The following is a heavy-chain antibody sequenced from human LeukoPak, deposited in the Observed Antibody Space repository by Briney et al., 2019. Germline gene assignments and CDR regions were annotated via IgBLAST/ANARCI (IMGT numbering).Heavy chain of an antibody. CDR2: ISGSGGSI. D-gene: IGHD5-18*01. Sequence: GGSLRLSCAASGFTVSSNYMTWVRQAPRRGLEWVAVISGSGGSIYYANSVKGRFTISRDNSKNTLYLQMDSLRVEDSAVYFCAKDDQEGYSYGHNFDYWGQGTLVTVSS. J-gene: IGHJ4*02. CDR3: AKDDQEGYSYGHNFDY. V-gene: IGHV3-23*01. CDR1: GFTVSSNY.